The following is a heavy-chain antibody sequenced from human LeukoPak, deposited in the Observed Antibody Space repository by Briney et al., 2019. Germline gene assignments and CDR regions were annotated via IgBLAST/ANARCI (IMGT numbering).Heavy chain of an antibody. CDR2: IIPILGIA. D-gene: IGHD3-22*01. Sequence: SVKVSCKASGGTFSSYAISWVRQAPGQGLEWMGRIIPILGIANYAQKFQGRVTITADKSTSTAYMELSSLRSEDTAVYYCARDWYYDSSGYEKTSIDYWGQGTLVTVSS. V-gene: IGHV1-69*04. CDR1: GGTFSSYA. J-gene: IGHJ4*02. CDR3: ARDWYYDSSGYEKTSIDY.